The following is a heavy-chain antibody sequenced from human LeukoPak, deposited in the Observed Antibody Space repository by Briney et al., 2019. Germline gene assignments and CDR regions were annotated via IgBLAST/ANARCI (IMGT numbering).Heavy chain of an antibody. J-gene: IGHJ4*02. CDR3: ARGAQLWGGEFDY. CDR2: INPNSGDT. Sequence: GASVKVSCKASGYTFTGYYMHWVRQAPGQGLEWMGWINPNSGDTNYAQKFQGWVTMTRDTSISTAYMELSRLRSDDTAVYYCARGAQLWGGEFDYWGQGTLVTVSS. D-gene: IGHD5-18*01. CDR1: GYTFTGYY. V-gene: IGHV1-2*04.